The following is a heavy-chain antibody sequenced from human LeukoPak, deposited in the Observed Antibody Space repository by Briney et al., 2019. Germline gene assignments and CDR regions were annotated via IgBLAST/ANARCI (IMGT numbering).Heavy chain of an antibody. CDR1: GGSINSYY. D-gene: IGHD3-22*01. CDR3: ACLTTADAFDI. CDR2: IYDSGST. V-gene: IGHV4-59*01. Sequence: SETLSLTCTVSGGSINSYYWSWIRQRPGKGLEWIGYIYDSGSTNYNPSLKSRVTISVDTSKNQFSLKLSSVTAADTAVYYCACLTTADAFDIWGQGTMVTVSS. J-gene: IGHJ3*02.